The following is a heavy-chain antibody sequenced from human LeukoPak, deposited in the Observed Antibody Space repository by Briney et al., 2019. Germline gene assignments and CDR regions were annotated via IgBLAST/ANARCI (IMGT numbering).Heavy chain of an antibody. J-gene: IGHJ5*02. CDR1: GHTFNSYD. V-gene: IGHV1-8*01. CDR2: MNPNNGNT. CDR3: ARGGSRGEGWFDP. Sequence: ASVKVSCKVSGHTFNSYDINWVRHATGQGLEWMGWMNPNNGNTDYAQKFQGRVSMTRNTSISTAYMELSSLTSEDTAVYYCARGGSRGEGWFDPWGQGTLVTVSS. D-gene: IGHD1-26*01.